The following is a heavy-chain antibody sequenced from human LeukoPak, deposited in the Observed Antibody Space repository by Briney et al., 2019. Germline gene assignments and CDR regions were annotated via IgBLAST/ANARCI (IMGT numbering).Heavy chain of an antibody. CDR1: GFTFDDYG. D-gene: IGHD6-13*01. CDR2: ISWNSGVI. Sequence: PGGSLRLSCAASGFTFDDYGMHWVRHAPGKGLEWVSGISWNSGVIGYADSVKGRFTFSRDNAKNSLYLQMNSLRVEDTALYYCAKDRTIGAAGYFDYWGQXTLXXVSS. CDR3: AKDRTIGAAGYFDY. V-gene: IGHV3-9*01. J-gene: IGHJ4*02.